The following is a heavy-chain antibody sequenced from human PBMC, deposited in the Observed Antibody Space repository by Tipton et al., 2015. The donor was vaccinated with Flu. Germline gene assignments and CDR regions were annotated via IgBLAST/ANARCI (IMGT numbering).Heavy chain of an antibody. Sequence: TLSLTCSVSGDSIGSRYFWGWLRPPPGKGLEWIGSIYHDGTTYYSPSLKRRVTISIDTSENQFSLKLTSVTAADTALYYCARLVYRGYYSVGYHFDSWGQGTLVTVSS. J-gene: IGHJ4*02. CDR3: ARLVYRGYYSVGYHFDS. CDR2: IYHDGTT. D-gene: IGHD3-22*01. CDR1: GDSIGSRYF. V-gene: IGHV4-38-2*01.